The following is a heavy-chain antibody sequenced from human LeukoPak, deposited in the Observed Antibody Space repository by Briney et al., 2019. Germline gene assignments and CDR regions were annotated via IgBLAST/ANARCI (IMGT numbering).Heavy chain of an antibody. Sequence: ASVKVCCKASGYTFTRYDIIWVRQATGQGLEWMGWMNPNSGNTGYAQKFQGIVTMTRNTSISTAYMELRSLRSEDTAVYDCATDSSVRYGLFQSGRMDVWGQGTTVTVSS. CDR2: MNPNSGNT. CDR1: GYTFTRYD. CDR3: ATDSSVRYGLFQSGRMDV. J-gene: IGHJ6*02. D-gene: IGHD3-22*01. V-gene: IGHV1-8*01.